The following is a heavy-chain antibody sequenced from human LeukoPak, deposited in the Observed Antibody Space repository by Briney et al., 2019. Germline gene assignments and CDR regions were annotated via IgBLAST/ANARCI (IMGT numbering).Heavy chain of an antibody. J-gene: IGHJ6*03. D-gene: IGHD1-26*01. CDR3: ARVGALYYYYMDV. Sequence: PGRSLRLSCAASGFTFSSYAMHWVRQAPGKGLEWVANIKQDGSEKYYVDSVKGRFTISRDNAKNSLHLQMNSLRAEDTAVYYCARVGALYYYYMDVWGKGTTVTVSS. CDR2: IKQDGSEK. V-gene: IGHV3-7*01. CDR1: GFTFSSYA.